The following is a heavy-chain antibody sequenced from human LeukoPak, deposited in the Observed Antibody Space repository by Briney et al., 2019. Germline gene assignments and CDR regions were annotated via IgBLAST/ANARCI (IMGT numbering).Heavy chain of an antibody. D-gene: IGHD6-13*01. CDR1: GGFISSYY. Sequence: SETLSLTCTVSGGFISSYYWSWIRQPPGKGLDWIGYFYYSGSTNYNPSLKSRVTISVDTSKNQFSLKLSSVTAADTAVYYCARGPGCSSPCDYWGQGTLVTVSS. J-gene: IGHJ4*02. CDR3: ARGPGCSSPCDY. CDR2: FYYSGST. V-gene: IGHV4-59*13.